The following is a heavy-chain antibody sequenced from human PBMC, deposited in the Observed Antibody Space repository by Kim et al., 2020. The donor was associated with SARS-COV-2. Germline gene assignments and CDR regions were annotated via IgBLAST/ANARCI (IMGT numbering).Heavy chain of an antibody. CDR1: GGSISSYY. D-gene: IGHD5-12*01. J-gene: IGHJ4*02. Sequence: SETLSLTCTVSGGSISSYYWSWIRQPPGKGLEWIGYIYYSGSTNYNPSLKSRVTISVDTSKNQFSLKLSSVTAADTAVYYCARSRDGYPLYWGQGTLVTVSS. CDR2: IYYSGST. CDR3: ARSRDGYPLY. V-gene: IGHV4-59*01.